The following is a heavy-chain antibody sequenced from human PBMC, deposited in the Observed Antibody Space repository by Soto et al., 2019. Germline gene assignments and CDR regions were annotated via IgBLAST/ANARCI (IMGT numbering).Heavy chain of an antibody. Sequence: EVQLSESGGGLVQPGGSLRLSCEAFGFTFRSYAMNWVRQAPGKGLEWVSSISGGADSTYYADSVKGRFTISRDNSKNTLYLQMNSLRAEDTAVYYCAKEDSRSWAVVSWYFDLWGRGTLVTVSS. D-gene: IGHD6-13*01. CDR3: AKEDSRSWAVVSWYFDL. CDR1: GFTFRSYA. V-gene: IGHV3-23*01. CDR2: ISGGADST. J-gene: IGHJ2*01.